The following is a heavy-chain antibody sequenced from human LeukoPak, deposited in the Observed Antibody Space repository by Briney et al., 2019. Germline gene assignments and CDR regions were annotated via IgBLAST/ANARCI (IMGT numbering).Heavy chain of an antibody. CDR1: GGSISSSSYY. J-gene: IGHJ4*02. V-gene: IGHV4-39*07. CDR3: ARSSGWYRDYFDY. D-gene: IGHD6-19*01. Sequence: KPSETLSLTCTVSGGSISSSSYYWGWLRQPPGKGLEWIGSIYYSGSTYYNPSLKSRVTISVDTSKNQCSLKLSSVTAADTAVYYCARSSGWYRDYFDYWGQGTLVTVSS. CDR2: IYYSGST.